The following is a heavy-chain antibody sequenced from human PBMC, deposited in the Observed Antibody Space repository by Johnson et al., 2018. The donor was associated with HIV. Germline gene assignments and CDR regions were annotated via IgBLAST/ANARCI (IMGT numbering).Heavy chain of an antibody. CDR1: GFTVDDYA. Sequence: LVESGGGLVQPGRSLRLSCAASGFTVDDYAMHWVRQAPGKGLEWVSGISWNSGSIGYADSVKGRFTISRDNAKNSLYLQMNSLRAEDTALYYCAKDTSIAVAGTKDAFDIWGQGTMVTVSS. CDR2: ISWNSGSI. CDR3: AKDTSIAVAGTKDAFDI. D-gene: IGHD6-19*01. V-gene: IGHV3-9*01. J-gene: IGHJ3*02.